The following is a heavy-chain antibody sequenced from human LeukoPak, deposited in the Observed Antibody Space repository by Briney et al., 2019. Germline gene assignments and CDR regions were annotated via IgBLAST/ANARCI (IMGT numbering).Heavy chain of an antibody. D-gene: IGHD5-12*01. CDR2: ISSGSGSI. Sequence: PGGSLRLSCAASGFTFSTYNMNWVRQAPGKGLEWVSSISSGSGSIYYADSVKGRFPISRDNAKNSLYLQMNSLRAEDTALYYCARGGRGYYFDFWGQGVLVTVSS. CDR3: ARGGRGYYFDF. V-gene: IGHV3-21*01. CDR1: GFTFSTYN. J-gene: IGHJ4*02.